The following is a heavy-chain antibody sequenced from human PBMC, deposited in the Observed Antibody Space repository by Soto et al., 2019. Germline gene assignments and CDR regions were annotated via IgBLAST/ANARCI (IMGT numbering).Heavy chain of an antibody. Sequence: SVKVSCKTSGYSFTDYDIHWVRQARGQRLEWIGWIVVGSDNTNYAQKFQERVTITRDLSTNTIYMDLSSLRSEDTAVYYCARGRRGYSYGYGRDGYNLGYWGQ. V-gene: IGHV1-58*02. J-gene: IGHJ4*01. CDR1: GYSFTDYD. CDR3: ARGRRGYSYGYGRDGYNLGY. CDR2: IVVGSDNT. D-gene: IGHD5-18*01.